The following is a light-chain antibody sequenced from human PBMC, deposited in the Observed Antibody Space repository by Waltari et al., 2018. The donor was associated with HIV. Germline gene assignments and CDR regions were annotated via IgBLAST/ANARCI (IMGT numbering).Light chain of an antibody. V-gene: IGLV2-11*01. CDR2: DVN. CDR3: CSYAGSYTYV. Sequence: QSALTQPRSVSGSPGQSVTISCTGTSSDVGGYNYVSWYQQHPGKAPRLMIYDVNRRPSGVPGRFSGSKSGNTASLTISGLQAEDEADYYCCSYAGSYTYVVGTGTEVTVL. J-gene: IGLJ1*01. CDR1: SSDVGGYNY.